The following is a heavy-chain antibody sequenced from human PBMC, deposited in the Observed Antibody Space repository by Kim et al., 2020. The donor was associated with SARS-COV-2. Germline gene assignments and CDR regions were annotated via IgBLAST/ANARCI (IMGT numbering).Heavy chain of an antibody. Sequence: GGSLRLSCAASGFTFSTSWMTWVRQAPGKGLEWVAKINQDGSRKYYVDSVKGRFTVSRDNARNSLYLQMNSLRAEDTAVYYCARDPEWGALDIWGQRTL. V-gene: IGHV3-7*01. CDR3: ARDPEWGALDI. J-gene: IGHJ3*02. CDR1: GFTFSTSW. D-gene: IGHD3-3*01. CDR2: INQDGSRK.